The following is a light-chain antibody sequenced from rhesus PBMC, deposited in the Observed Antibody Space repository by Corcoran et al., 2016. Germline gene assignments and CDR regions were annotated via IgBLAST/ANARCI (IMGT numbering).Light chain of an antibody. CDR3: DQHSSGYS. J-gene: IGKJ2*01. CDR2: GAS. V-gene: IGKV3-10*01. CDR1: QSVSSY. Sequence: QVILTQSPATLSLSPGERATLSCRASQSVSSYLAWYQQKPGQAPRLLIYGASSRATGIPTRCSGSGSGTDLTLTISSLEPEDVGFDHCDQHSSGYSFGQGTKVEIK.